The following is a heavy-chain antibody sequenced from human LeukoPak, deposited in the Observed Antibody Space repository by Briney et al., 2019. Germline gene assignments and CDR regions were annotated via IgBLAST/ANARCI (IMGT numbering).Heavy chain of an antibody. V-gene: IGHV3-53*01. D-gene: IGHD5-18*01. CDR1: GFTVSSNY. J-gene: IGHJ4*02. Sequence: GGSLRLSCAASGFTVSSNYMSWVRQAPGKGLEWVSVIYSGGSTYYADSVKDRFTISRDNSKNTLYLQMNSLRAEDTAVYYCARGAGGYSYGYPYFDYWGPGTLVTVSS. CDR3: ARGAGGYSYGYPYFDY. CDR2: IYSGGST.